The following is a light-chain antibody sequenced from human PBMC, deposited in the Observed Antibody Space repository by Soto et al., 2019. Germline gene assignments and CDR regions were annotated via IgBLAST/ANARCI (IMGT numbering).Light chain of an antibody. CDR2: GAS. J-gene: IGKJ5*01. V-gene: IGKV3-15*01. CDR3: QQYNNWPPIT. CDR1: QSVPST. Sequence: EIVLTQSPGTLALSPRDRAKLSCSPSQSVPSTYLAWYQQKPGQAPRLLIYGASTRATGIPARFSGSGSGTEFTLTISSLQSEDFAVYYCQQYNNWPPITFGQGTRLEI.